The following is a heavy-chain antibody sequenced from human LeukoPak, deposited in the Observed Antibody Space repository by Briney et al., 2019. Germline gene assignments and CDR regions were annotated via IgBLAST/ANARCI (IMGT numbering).Heavy chain of an antibody. Sequence: GGSLRLSCAASGFTFDDYAMHWVRHARGKGLEWVSGISWNSGSIGYADSVKGRFTISRDNAKNSLYLQMNSLRAEDTALYYCAKVGDGYNHGPFDYWGQGTLVTVSS. V-gene: IGHV3-9*01. CDR2: ISWNSGSI. J-gene: IGHJ4*02. CDR1: GFTFDDYA. D-gene: IGHD5-24*01. CDR3: AKVGDGYNHGPFDY.